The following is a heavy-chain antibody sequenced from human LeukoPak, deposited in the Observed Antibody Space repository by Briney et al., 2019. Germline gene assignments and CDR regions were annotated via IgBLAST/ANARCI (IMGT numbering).Heavy chain of an antibody. CDR1: GITLSNYG. Sequence: GGSLRLSCAVSGITLSNYGMSWVRQAPGKGLEWISYIGISSGNTKYADSVKGRFTISADNARNSLYLQMNSLRVEDTAVYYCARDHNYAFDNWGQGTLVSVSS. V-gene: IGHV3-48*04. CDR2: IGISSGNT. J-gene: IGHJ4*02. CDR3: ARDHNYAFDN. D-gene: IGHD1-1*01.